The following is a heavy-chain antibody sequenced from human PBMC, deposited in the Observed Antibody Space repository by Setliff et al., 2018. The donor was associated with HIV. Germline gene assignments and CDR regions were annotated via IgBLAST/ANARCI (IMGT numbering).Heavy chain of an antibody. D-gene: IGHD5-12*01. J-gene: IGHJ6*04. CDR1: GFTFSAYA. Sequence: GGSLRLSCAASGFTFSAYAMHWVRQAPGKGLEYVSAISSNGLSTYYADSVKGRFTISRDNSKSTLYLQMNSLRAEDTAVYFCGDVRATLGVWGKGTTVTVSS. CDR2: ISSNGLST. V-gene: IGHV3-64*02. CDR3: GDVRATLGV.